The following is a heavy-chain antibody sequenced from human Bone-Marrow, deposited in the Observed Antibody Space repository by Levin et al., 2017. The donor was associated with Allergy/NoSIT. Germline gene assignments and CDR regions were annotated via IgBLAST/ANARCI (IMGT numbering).Heavy chain of an antibody. CDR2: IYPGDSDT. D-gene: IGHD6-19*01. Sequence: KGGESLKISCKGSGYSFTSYWIGWVRQMPGKGLEWMGIIYPGDSDTRYSPSFQGQVTISADKSISTAYLQWSSLKASDTAMYYCARPNRDSRGWYGLDYWGQGTLVTVSS. CDR3: ARPNRDSRGWYGLDY. V-gene: IGHV5-51*01. CDR1: GYSFTSYW. J-gene: IGHJ4*02.